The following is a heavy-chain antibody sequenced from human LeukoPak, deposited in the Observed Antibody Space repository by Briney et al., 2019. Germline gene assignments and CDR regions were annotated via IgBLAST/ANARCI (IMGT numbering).Heavy chain of an antibody. CDR3: ARWGRDLDAFDI. V-gene: IGHV3-66*01. J-gene: IGHJ3*02. D-gene: IGHD3-16*01. CDR2: IYSGGST. CDR1: GFTVSSNY. Sequence: GGSLRLSCAASGFTVSSNYMTWVRQAPGKGLEWVSVIYSGGSTYYADSVKGRFTISRDNSKNTLYLQMNSLRAEDTAVYYCARWGRDLDAFDIWGQGTMVTVSS.